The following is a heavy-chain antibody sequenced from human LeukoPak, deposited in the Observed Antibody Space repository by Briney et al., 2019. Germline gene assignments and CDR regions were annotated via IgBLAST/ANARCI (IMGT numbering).Heavy chain of an antibody. CDR3: AKGKEIVVPTTHFDH. CDR1: GFTFSNYG. D-gene: IGHD2-15*01. Sequence: GGSLRLSCAASGFTFSNYGMHWVRQAPGKGLEWVAFIRYDGSNTYYGDSVKGRFSISRDNSKNTLDLQMNSLRGEDTAVYYCAKGKEIVVPTTHFDHWGQGTLVTVSS. V-gene: IGHV3-30*02. J-gene: IGHJ4*02. CDR2: IRYDGSNT.